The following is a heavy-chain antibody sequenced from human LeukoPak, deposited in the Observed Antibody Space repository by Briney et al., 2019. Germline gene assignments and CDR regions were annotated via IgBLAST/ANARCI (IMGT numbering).Heavy chain of an antibody. J-gene: IGHJ6*02. CDR3: ARGMRDILTGYYYYGMDV. D-gene: IGHD3-9*01. CDR1: GFTVSSNY. Sequence: PGGSLRLSCAASGFTVSSNYMSWVRQAPGKGLEWVSVIYSGGSTYYADSVKGRFTTSRDNSKNTMYLQMNSLRAEDTALYYCARGMRDILTGYYYYGMDVWGQGTTVTVSS. CDR2: IYSGGST. V-gene: IGHV3-53*01.